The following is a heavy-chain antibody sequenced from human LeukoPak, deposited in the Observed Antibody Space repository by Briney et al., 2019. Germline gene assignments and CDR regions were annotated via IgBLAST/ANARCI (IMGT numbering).Heavy chain of an antibody. CDR3: ARASFPLRYFDWLLSTHFDY. CDR2: IYPGDSDT. V-gene: IGHV5-51*01. D-gene: IGHD3-9*01. Sequence: GESLQISCKGSGYNFTSYWIGWVRPLPGKGLEWMGIIYPGDSDTKYSPSFQGQVTISADKSNSTAYLQWSSLKASDTAMYYCARASFPLRYFDWLLSTHFDYWGQGTLVTVSS. CDR1: GYNFTSYW. J-gene: IGHJ4*02.